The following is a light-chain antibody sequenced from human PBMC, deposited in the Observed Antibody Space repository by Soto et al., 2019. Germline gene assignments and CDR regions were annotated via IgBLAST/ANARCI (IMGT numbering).Light chain of an antibody. CDR1: HCISSY. V-gene: IGKV1-39*01. Sequence: QMPLSQSSPAASVADTVAITCRTSHCISSYLNWYQQKPGKAPKLLIYAASSLQSGVPSRFSGSGSGTDFTLTISSLQPEDFATYYCQQSYSTPPPITFDQGTRLEIK. CDR3: QQSYSTPPPIT. J-gene: IGKJ5*01. CDR2: AAS.